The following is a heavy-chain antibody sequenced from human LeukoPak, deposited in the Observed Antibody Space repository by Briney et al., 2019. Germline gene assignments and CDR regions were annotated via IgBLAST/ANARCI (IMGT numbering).Heavy chain of an antibody. CDR3: ARRVGRYFGERAYYYNYMDV. J-gene: IGHJ6*03. CDR2: IYSTGII. D-gene: IGHD3-10*01. Sequence: PSETLSLTCTVSGGSITNYYWSWIRQSAGKGLEWIGRIYSTGIITYNPSLKSRVTMSVDTSKNQLSLRLISVTAADTAVYYCARRVGRYFGERAYYYNYMDVWDKGTTVTISS. CDR1: GGSITNYY. V-gene: IGHV4-4*07.